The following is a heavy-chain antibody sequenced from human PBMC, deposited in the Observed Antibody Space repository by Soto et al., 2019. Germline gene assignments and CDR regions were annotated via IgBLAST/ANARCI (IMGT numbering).Heavy chain of an antibody. D-gene: IGHD2-2*01. V-gene: IGHV3-30*03. J-gene: IGHJ6*02. CDR1: GFTFSTYA. CDR2: LSYDGSNK. CDR3: ARVVPAAMYYYYGMDV. Sequence: QVQLVESGGGVVQLGRSLRISCAASGFTFSTYAMHWVRQAPGKGLEWVAVLSYDGSNKYYADSVKGRFTISRDNSKNTLYLQMNSLRAEDTAVYYCARVVPAAMYYYYGMDVWGQGTTVTVSS.